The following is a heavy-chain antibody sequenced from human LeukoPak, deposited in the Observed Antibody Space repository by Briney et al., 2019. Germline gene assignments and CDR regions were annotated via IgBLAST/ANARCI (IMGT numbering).Heavy chain of an antibody. CDR2: ISYDGSNK. Sequence: PGGSLRLSCAASGFTFSSYAIHWVRQAPGKGLEWVAVISYDGSNKIYTGSVKGRFTISRDDSKNTLYLQMDSLRAEDTALYYCAKVKTAVTTHFDYWGQGTLVTVSS. J-gene: IGHJ4*02. D-gene: IGHD4-17*01. CDR3: AKVKTAVTTHFDY. V-gene: IGHV3-30-3*01. CDR1: GFTFSSYA.